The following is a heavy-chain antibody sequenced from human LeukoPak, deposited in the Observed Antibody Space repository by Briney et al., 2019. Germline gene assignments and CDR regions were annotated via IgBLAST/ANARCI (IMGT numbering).Heavy chain of an antibody. D-gene: IGHD5-24*01. CDR1: GFTFSSYS. CDR2: ISSSSSYI. V-gene: IGHV3-21*01. J-gene: IGHJ5*02. Sequence: KSGGSLRLSCAASGFTFSSYSMNGVRQAPGKGREWFTSISSSSSYIYYADSVKGRFTISRDNAKNSLYLPMNSLRAEDTAVYYCARLQSSAQGNWFDPWGQGTLVTVSS. CDR3: ARLQSSAQGNWFDP.